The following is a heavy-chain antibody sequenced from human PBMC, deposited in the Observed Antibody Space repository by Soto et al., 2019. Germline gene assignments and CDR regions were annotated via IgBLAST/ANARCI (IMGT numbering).Heavy chain of an antibody. CDR3: AKDRPSTNSPYGMDV. J-gene: IGHJ6*02. Sequence: EVQLLESGGGLVQPGGSLRLSCAASGFTFSSYAMSWVRQAPGKGLEWVSVTSSSGGATYYADSVKGRFTISRENSKSARYLRMNRLRAEDTAVYYCAKDRPSTNSPYGMDVWGQGTTVTVSS. CDR1: GFTFSSYA. V-gene: IGHV3-23*01. CDR2: TSSSGGAT.